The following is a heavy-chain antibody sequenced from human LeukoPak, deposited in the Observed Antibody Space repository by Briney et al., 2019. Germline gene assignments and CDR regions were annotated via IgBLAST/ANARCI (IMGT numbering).Heavy chain of an antibody. CDR2: INSDGSST. D-gene: IGHD1-26*01. CDR3: ARDAPTDCGSYSVDP. J-gene: IGHJ5*02. Sequence: GGSLRLSCAASGFTFSSYWMHWVRQAPGKGLVWVSRINSDGSSTSYADSVKGRFTISRDNAKNTLYLQMNSLRAEDTAVYYCARDAPTDCGSYSVDPWGQGTLVTVSS. V-gene: IGHV3-74*01. CDR1: GFTFSSYW.